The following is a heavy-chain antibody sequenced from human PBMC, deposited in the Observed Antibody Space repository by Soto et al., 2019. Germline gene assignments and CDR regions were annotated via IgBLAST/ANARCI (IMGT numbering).Heavy chain of an antibody. CDR3: ARVSGSYYYGMDV. V-gene: IGHV4-4*02. CDR2: IYHSGST. D-gene: IGHD1-26*01. J-gene: IGHJ6*02. Sequence: ETPSLTCGVSGGSIRSSNLWGWVRPPPGKGLEWIGEIYHSGSTNYNPSLKSRVTISVDKSKNQFSLKLSSVTAADTAVYYCARVSGSYYYGMDVWGQGITVTVSS. CDR1: GGSIRSSNL.